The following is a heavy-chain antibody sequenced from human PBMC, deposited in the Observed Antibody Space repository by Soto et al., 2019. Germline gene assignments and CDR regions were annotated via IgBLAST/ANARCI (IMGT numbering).Heavy chain of an antibody. J-gene: IGHJ6*03. D-gene: IGHD3-3*01. CDR1: GYTFTRYD. V-gene: IGHV1-8*01. CDR2: MNPNSGNT. Sequence: ASVKVSCKASGYTFTRYDINWVRQATGQGLEWMGWMNPNSGNTGYAQKFQGRVTMTRNTSISTAYMELSSLRSEDTAVYYCATFRRSGYYGSYYYYYMDVWGKGTTVTVSS. CDR3: ATFRRSGYYGSYYYYYMDV.